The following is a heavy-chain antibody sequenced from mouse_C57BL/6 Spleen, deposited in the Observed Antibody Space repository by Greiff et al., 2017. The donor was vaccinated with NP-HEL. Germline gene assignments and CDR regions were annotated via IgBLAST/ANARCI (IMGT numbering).Heavy chain of an antibody. CDR2: INPSSGYT. V-gene: IGHV1-4*01. Sequence: VQLQQSGAELARPGASVKMSCKASGYTFTSYTMHWVKQRPGQGLEWIGYINPSSGYTKYNQKFKDKAKLTADKSSSTAYMQLSSLTTEDSAVYYCARELGQGRDYWGQGTTLTVSS. CDR3: ARELGQGRDY. D-gene: IGHD4-1*01. CDR1: GYTFTSYT. J-gene: IGHJ2*01.